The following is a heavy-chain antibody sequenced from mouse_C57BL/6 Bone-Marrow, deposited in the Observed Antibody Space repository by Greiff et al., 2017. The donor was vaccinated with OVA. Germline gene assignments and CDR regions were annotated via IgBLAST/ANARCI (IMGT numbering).Heavy chain of an antibody. CDR2: IWSDGST. CDR1: GFSLTSYG. CDR3: ARHELRTVYYAMDY. V-gene: IGHV2-6-1*01. J-gene: IGHJ4*01. D-gene: IGHD1-1*01. Sequence: QVQLQQSGPGLVAPSQSLSITCTVSGFSLTSYGVHWVRQPPGKGLEWLVVIWSDGSTTYNSALKSRLSISKDNSKSQVFLKMNSLQTDDTAMYYCARHELRTVYYAMDYWGQGTSVTVSS.